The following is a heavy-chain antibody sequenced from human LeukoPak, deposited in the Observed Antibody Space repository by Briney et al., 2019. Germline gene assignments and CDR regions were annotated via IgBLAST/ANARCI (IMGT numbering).Heavy chain of an antibody. Sequence: SQTLSLTCAISGDSVSSNSGSWNWIRQSPSRGLEWLGRTYYRSKWYNDYAVSVKSRLTINPDTSKNQFSLQLNSVTPEDTAVYYCARTSYDTGGYFEDWGQGTLVTVSS. CDR1: GDSVSSNSGS. D-gene: IGHD3-22*01. CDR3: ARTSYDTGGYFED. J-gene: IGHJ4*02. V-gene: IGHV6-1*01. CDR2: TYYRSKWYN.